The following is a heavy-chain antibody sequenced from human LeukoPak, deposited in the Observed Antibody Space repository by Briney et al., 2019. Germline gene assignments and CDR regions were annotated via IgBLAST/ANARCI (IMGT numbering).Heavy chain of an antibody. D-gene: IGHD6-13*01. Sequence: PGGSLRLSCAASGFTFSSYAMHWVRQAPGKGLEWVAVISYDGSNKYYADSVKGRFTISRDNSKNTLYLQMDSLRAEDTAVYYCAKGTRSWYGAFDIWGQGTMVTVSS. CDR2: ISYDGSNK. V-gene: IGHV3-30*04. J-gene: IGHJ3*02. CDR3: AKGTRSWYGAFDI. CDR1: GFTFSSYA.